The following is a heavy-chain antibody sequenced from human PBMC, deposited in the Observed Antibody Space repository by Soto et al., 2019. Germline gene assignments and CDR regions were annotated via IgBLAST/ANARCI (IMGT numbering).Heavy chain of an antibody. Sequence: EVQLVESGGGLVQPGGSLKLSCAASGFTFSDSHMHWVRQASGKGLEWVGHIRSKADSYATAYAASVKGRFIISRDDSKNTGYLQMNSLNTEDTAVYYCSRQTVSCHDYWGQGILVTVSS. J-gene: IGHJ4*02. V-gene: IGHV3-73*01. CDR1: GFTFSDSH. D-gene: IGHD2-2*01. CDR3: SRQTVSCHDY. CDR2: IRSKADSYAT.